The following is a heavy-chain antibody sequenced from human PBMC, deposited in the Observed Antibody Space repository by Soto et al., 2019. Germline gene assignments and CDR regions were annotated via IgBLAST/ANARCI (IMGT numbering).Heavy chain of an antibody. D-gene: IGHD2-15*01. Sequence: QVQLVQSGAEVKKPGASVKVSCKASGYTFTGYYMHWVRQAPGQGLEWMGWINPNSGGTNYAQKFNGWVTMTRDTSISTAYMELSRLRSDDTAVYYCARDQTRGSLMAFDIWGQGTMVTVSS. V-gene: IGHV1-2*04. CDR3: ARDQTRGSLMAFDI. CDR2: INPNSGGT. J-gene: IGHJ3*02. CDR1: GYTFTGYY.